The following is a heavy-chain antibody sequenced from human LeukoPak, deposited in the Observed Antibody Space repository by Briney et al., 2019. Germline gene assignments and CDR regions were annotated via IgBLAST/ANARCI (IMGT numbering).Heavy chain of an antibody. V-gene: IGHV1-2*02. Sequence: ALVKVSCKASAYTFTGYYLHWVRQAPGQGFQWVGWLDPNNGDTDYAQKFQGRVTMTRDMSISTAYMDLGRLTSDDTAVYYCARRSRNGLDAFDIWGQGTMVTVSS. D-gene: IGHD1-14*01. CDR3: ARRSRNGLDAFDI. J-gene: IGHJ3*02. CDR2: LDPNNGDT. CDR1: AYTFTGYY.